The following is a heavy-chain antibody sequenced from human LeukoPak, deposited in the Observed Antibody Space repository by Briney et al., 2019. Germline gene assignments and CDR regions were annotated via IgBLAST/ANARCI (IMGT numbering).Heavy chain of an antibody. Sequence: GGSLRLSCAASGFTFSSYSMNWIRQAPGKGLEWVSSISSSSSYIYYADSVKGRFTISRDNSKNTLYLQMNSLRAEDTAVYCCARDALIDYSRPFDIWGQGTMVTVSS. CDR2: ISSSSSYI. V-gene: IGHV3-21*04. J-gene: IGHJ3*02. CDR1: GFTFSSYS. CDR3: ARDALIDYSRPFDI. D-gene: IGHD3-16*01.